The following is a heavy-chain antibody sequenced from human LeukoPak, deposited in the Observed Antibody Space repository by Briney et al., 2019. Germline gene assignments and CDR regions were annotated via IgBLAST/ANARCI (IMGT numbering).Heavy chain of an antibody. CDR2: INPNSGNT. J-gene: IGHJ5*02. V-gene: IGHV1-8*01. CDR1: EYTFTNYD. D-gene: IGHD3-16*01. CDR3: ARSLGTYWGKDFLNWFDP. Sequence: ASVQVSCKASEYTFTNYDINWVRQATGQGLEWMGWINPNSGNTGYTQKFQGRVTMTRNTSLSTAYTELTSLKSEDTAVYYCARSLGTYWGKDFLNWFDPWGQGTLVTVSS.